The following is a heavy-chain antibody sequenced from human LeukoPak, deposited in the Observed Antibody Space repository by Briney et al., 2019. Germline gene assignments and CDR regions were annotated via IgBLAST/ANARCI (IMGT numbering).Heavy chain of an antibody. V-gene: IGHV3-30*02. Sequence: PGGSLRLSCAASGFTFSNHGMHWVRQAPGKGLEWVAFIQYDGTDIKYTDSVKGRFTISRDNSKNTLYLQMNSLRTEDTAVYYCAKEDTNSGDYWGQGTLVTVSS. D-gene: IGHD1-1*01. CDR2: IQYDGTDI. CDR3: AKEDTNSGDY. J-gene: IGHJ4*02. CDR1: GFTFSNHG.